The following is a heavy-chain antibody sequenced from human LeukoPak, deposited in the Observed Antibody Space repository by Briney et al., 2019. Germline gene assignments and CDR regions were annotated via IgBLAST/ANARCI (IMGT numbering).Heavy chain of an antibody. CDR2: ISSSSSTI. Sequence: PGGSLRLSCAASGFTFSSYTMHWVRQAPGKGLEWVSYISSSSSTIYYADSVKGRFTISRDNAKNSLYLQMNSLRAEDTAVYYCARLIYYYYYMDVWGKGTTVTVSS. CDR1: GFTFSSYT. D-gene: IGHD5-12*01. V-gene: IGHV3-48*01. CDR3: ARLIYYYYYMDV. J-gene: IGHJ6*03.